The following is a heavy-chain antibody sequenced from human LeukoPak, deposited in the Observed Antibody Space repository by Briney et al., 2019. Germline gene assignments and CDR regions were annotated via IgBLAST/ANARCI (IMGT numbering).Heavy chain of an antibody. Sequence: SVKVSCKASGYTFTGYYMHWVRQAPGQGLEWMGRIIPILGIANYAQKFQGRVTITADKSTSTAYMELSSLRSEDTAVYYCASIVSDAFDIWGQGTMVTVSS. CDR3: ASIVSDAFDI. V-gene: IGHV1-69*02. J-gene: IGHJ3*02. CDR2: IIPILGIA. CDR1: GYTFTGYY. D-gene: IGHD1-26*01.